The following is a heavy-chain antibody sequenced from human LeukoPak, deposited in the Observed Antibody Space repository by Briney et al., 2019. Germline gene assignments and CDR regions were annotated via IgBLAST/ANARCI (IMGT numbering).Heavy chain of an antibody. CDR3: AKNHYSSSRDYFDY. D-gene: IGHD6-13*01. J-gene: IGHJ4*02. CDR1: GFTFSSYA. V-gene: IGHV3-23*01. Sequence: PGGSLRLSCAASGFTFSSYAMSWVRQAPGKGLEWVSDISGSGGSTYYADSVKGRFTISRDNSKNTLYLQMNRLRAEDTAVYYCAKNHYSSSRDYFDYWGQGTLVTVSS. CDR2: ISGSGGST.